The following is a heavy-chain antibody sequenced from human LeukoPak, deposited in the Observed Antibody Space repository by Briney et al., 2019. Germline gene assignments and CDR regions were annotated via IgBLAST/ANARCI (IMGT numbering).Heavy chain of an antibody. CDR1: GGSFSGYY. CDR2: INHSGST. D-gene: IGHD3-22*01. Sequence: SETLSLTCAVYGGSFSGYYWSWIRQPPGKGLEWIGEINHSGSTNYNPSLKSRVTISVDTSKNQFSLKLSSVTAADTAVYYCANYYYDSSGYYLDYWGQGTLVTVSS. J-gene: IGHJ4*02. CDR3: ANYYYDSSGYYLDY. V-gene: IGHV4-34*01.